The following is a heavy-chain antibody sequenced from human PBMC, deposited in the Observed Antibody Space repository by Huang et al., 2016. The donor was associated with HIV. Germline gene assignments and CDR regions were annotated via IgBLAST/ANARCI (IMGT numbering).Heavy chain of an antibody. D-gene: IGHD6-13*01. Sequence: QVQLVESGGGVVQPGRSLRISCAASGFTFSSYGMHWVRQAPGKGLGWVAVISYDAKTKYYADSVKGRFSISRDNSKTTVYLQLNSLRLEDTAVYYCAKGGSAAAVLDFWGQGTLVTVSS. V-gene: IGHV3-30*18. CDR3: AKGGSAAAVLDF. J-gene: IGHJ4*02. CDR1: GFTFSSYG. CDR2: ISYDAKTK.